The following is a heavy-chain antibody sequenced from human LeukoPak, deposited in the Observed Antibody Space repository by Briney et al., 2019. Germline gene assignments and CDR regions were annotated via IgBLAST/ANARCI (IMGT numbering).Heavy chain of an antibody. J-gene: IGHJ3*02. V-gene: IGHV1-2*02. CDR3: ALGGCSSTSCRGGVAFDI. CDR2: INPNSGGT. Sequence: ASVKVSCKASGYPFTGYYMHWLRQAPGQGLEWMGWINPNSGGTNYAQKFQGRVTTTRDTSISTAYMELSRLRSDDTALYYCALGGCSSTSCRGGVAFDIWGQGTMVTVSS. D-gene: IGHD2-2*01. CDR1: GYPFTGYY.